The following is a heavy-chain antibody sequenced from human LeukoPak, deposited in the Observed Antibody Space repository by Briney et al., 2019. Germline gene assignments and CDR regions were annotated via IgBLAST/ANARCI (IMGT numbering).Heavy chain of an antibody. CDR2: IKDDGSDK. J-gene: IGHJ4*02. Sequence: QPGGSLRLSCAASGFTFSAYWMSWVRQAPGEGLEWVANIKDDGSDKYYVDSVKGRFTISRDNAKNSLYLQMNSLRDDDTAVYYCARAAGGTSRDYWGQGTLVTVSS. CDR1: GFTFSAYW. CDR3: ARAAGGTSRDY. V-gene: IGHV3-7*01. D-gene: IGHD1-26*01.